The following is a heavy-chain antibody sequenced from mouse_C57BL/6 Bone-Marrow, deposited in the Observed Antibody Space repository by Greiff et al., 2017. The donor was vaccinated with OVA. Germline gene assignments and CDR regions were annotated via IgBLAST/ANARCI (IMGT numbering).Heavy chain of an antibody. CDR2: IDPSDSYT. D-gene: IGHD1-1*01. Sequence: VQLQQPGAELVKPGASVKLSCKASGYTFTSYWMQWVKQRPGQGLEWIGEIDPSDSYTNYNQKFKGKATLTVDTSSSTAYMQRSSLTSEDSAVYYCAREGYYYGSSGAYWGQGTLVTVSA. CDR1: GYTFTSYW. CDR3: AREGYYYGSSGAY. J-gene: IGHJ3*01. V-gene: IGHV1-50*01.